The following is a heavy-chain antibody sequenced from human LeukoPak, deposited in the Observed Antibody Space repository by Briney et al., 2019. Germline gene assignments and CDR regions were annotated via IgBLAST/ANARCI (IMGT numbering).Heavy chain of an antibody. V-gene: IGHV4-4*07. CDR2: IYTSGST. J-gene: IGHJ4*02. Sequence: PAETLSLTCAVYGGSFSGHYWSWIRQPAGEGLEWIGRIYTSGSTNYNPSLNSRVTISVDKSKNHLSLNLSSVTAADTAFYYCARDWRYCSVGSCSYYFDYWGQGALVTVSS. CDR3: ARDWRYCSVGSCSYYFDY. CDR1: GGSFSGHY. D-gene: IGHD2-15*01.